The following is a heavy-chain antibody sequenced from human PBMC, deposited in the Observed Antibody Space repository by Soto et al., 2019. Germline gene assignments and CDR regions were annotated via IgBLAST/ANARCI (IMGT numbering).Heavy chain of an antibody. J-gene: IGHJ6*02. D-gene: IGHD4-4*01. Sequence: QAQLVQSGTEVKKPGASVKVSCKASGYPFTGPYIYWVRQAPGQGLEWMGWINPSSGGTEFAEKFQGSVTVTRDTSIRTVFLELNSLTSDDTGVYFCARDFRTYSHGVDVWGQGTAVTVSS. CDR3: ARDFRTYSHGVDV. CDR2: INPSSGGT. V-gene: IGHV1-2*02. CDR1: GYPFTGPY.